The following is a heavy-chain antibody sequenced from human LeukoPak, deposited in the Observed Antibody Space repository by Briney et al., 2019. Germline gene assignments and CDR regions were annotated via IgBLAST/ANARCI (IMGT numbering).Heavy chain of an antibody. Sequence: SENLSLTCTVSDVSISSYTWSWIRQPAGEGLEWIGRFSSSGSTNYNPSLKSRVTISVDTSKNQFSLKLSSVTAADTAVYYCARGVRYCSSTNCQNYFDPWGQGALVTVSS. CDR1: DVSISSYT. CDR2: FSSSGST. V-gene: IGHV4-4*07. CDR3: ARGVRYCSSTNCQNYFDP. D-gene: IGHD2-2*01. J-gene: IGHJ5*02.